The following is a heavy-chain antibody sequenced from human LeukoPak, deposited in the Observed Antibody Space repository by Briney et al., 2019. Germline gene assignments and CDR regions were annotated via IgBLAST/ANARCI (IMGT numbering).Heavy chain of an antibody. V-gene: IGHV3-30-3*01. J-gene: IGHJ4*02. CDR3: ARPDHDYGVY. Sequence: GGSLRLSCAASGFTFSSYAMHWVRQAPGKGLEWVAVMSYDGSNKYYADSVKGRFTISRDNAKNTLYLQMNSLRAEDTAVYYCARPDHDYGVYWGQGTLVTVSS. D-gene: IGHD1-14*01. CDR2: MSYDGSNK. CDR1: GFTFSSYA.